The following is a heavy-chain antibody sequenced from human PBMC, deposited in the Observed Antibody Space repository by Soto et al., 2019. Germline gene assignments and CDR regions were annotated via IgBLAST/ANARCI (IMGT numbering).Heavy chain of an antibody. J-gene: IGHJ6*01. D-gene: IGHD3-22*01. Sequence: GASVEVSCKASGYTFTSYDMNWLRQATGQGVEWMGWMNPNSGKTGYAQKFQGRVTMTRNTSISTAYMELSSLRSEDTAVYYCASLGGIRHYDSSGRYGMDVWGQLCRVTV. V-gene: IGHV1-8*01. CDR1: GYTFTSYD. CDR2: MNPNSGKT. CDR3: ASLGGIRHYDSSGRYGMDV.